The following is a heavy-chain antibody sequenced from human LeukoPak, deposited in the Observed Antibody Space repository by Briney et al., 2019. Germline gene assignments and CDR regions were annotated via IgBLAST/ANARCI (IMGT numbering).Heavy chain of an antibody. CDR2: IYYSGST. J-gene: IGHJ4*02. V-gene: IGHV4-59*08. D-gene: IGHD2-15*01. CDR3: ARQTRTNKYCSGGSCYNFDY. CDR1: GGSISGYY. Sequence: SETLSLTCTVSGGSISGYYWSWIRQPPGKGLEWIGYIYYSGSTNYNPSLKSRVTISVDTSKNQFSLNLSSVTAADTAVYYCARQTRTNKYCSGGSCYNFDYWGQGTLVTVSS.